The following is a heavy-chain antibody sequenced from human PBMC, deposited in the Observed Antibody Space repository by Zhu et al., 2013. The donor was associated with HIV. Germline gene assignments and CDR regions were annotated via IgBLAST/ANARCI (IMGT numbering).Heavy chain of an antibody. D-gene: IGHD4-4*01. V-gene: IGHV1-69*06. CDR1: GGTFSSYA. CDR3: AREGTRRRTVARGWFDP. J-gene: IGHJ5*02. CDR2: IIPIFGTA. Sequence: QVQLVQSGAEVKKPGSSVRVSCKASGGTFSSYAISWVRQAPGQGLEWMGGIIPIFGTANYAQKFQGRVTITADKSTSTAYMELSSLRSEDTAVYYCAREGTRRRTVARGWFDPGAREPWVTGLL.